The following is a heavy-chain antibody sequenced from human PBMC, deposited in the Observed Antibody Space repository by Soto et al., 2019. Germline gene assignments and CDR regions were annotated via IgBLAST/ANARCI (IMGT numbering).Heavy chain of an antibody. J-gene: IGHJ3*02. CDR2: ISGSGGST. Sequence: GGSLRLSCAASGFTFSSYAMSWVRQAPGKGLEWVSAISGSGGSTYYADSVKGRFTISRDNSKNTLYLQMNSLRAEDTAVYYCAKDLTSIAVAGDAFDIWGQGTMVTVSS. D-gene: IGHD6-19*01. CDR3: AKDLTSIAVAGDAFDI. CDR1: GFTFSSYA. V-gene: IGHV3-23*01.